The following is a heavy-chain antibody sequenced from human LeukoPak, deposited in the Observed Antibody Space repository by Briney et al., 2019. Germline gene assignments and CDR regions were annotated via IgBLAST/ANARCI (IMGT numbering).Heavy chain of an antibody. CDR1: GFTFSSYG. D-gene: IGHD6-19*01. CDR2: ISGSGGST. CDR3: AKVASGYSSGWYDIDY. Sequence: GGSLRLSCAASGFTFSSYGMSWVRQAPGKGLEWVSAISGSGGSTYYADSVKGRFTISRDNSKNTLYLQMNSLRAEDTAVYYCAKVASGYSSGWYDIDYWGQGTLVTVSS. V-gene: IGHV3-23*01. J-gene: IGHJ4*02.